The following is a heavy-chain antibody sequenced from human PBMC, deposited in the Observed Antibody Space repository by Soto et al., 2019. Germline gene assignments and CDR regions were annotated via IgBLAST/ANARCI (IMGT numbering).Heavy chain of an antibody. CDR1: GYSYTTYW. Sequence: PGESLKISCEASGYSYTTYWISWVRQMPGKGLEWMGRIDPTDSYTTYSPSFRGDVAISVDKSINTAYLQWTSLKASDTAIYYCSRDNSRYHFSMDVWGKGTTVTVSS. V-gene: IGHV5-10-1*01. CDR2: IDPTDSYT. D-gene: IGHD6-13*01. CDR3: SRDNSRYHFSMDV. J-gene: IGHJ6*03.